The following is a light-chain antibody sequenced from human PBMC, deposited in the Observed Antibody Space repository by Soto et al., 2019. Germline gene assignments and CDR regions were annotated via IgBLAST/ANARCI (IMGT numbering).Light chain of an antibody. CDR1: QSVSSY. Sequence: TQSPATLSLSPGERATLSCRASQSVSSYLAWYQQKPGQAPRLLIYDASNRATGIPARFSGSGSGTDFTLTISSLEPEDFAVYYCQQRSNWRSTFGGGTKVDIK. CDR2: DAS. CDR3: QQRSNWRST. V-gene: IGKV3-11*01. J-gene: IGKJ4*01.